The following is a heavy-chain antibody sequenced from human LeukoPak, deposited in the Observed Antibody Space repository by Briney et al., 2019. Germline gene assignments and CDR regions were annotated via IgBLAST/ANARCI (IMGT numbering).Heavy chain of an antibody. CDR2: ISYDGSNK. CDR1: GFTFSSYG. CDR3: AKEGMEYCSVGSCYDDEDAFDI. Sequence: GGPLRLSCAASGFTFSSYGMHWVRQAPGKGLEWVAVISYDGSNKYYADSVKGRFTISRDNSKNTLFLQMNRLRAEDTAVYYCAKEGMEYCSVGSCYDDEDAFDIWGQGTMVTVSS. D-gene: IGHD2-15*01. J-gene: IGHJ3*02. V-gene: IGHV3-30*18.